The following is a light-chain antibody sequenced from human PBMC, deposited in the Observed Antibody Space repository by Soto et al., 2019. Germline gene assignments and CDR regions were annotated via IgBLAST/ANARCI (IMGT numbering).Light chain of an antibody. J-gene: IGKJ1*01. CDR2: AAS. V-gene: IGKV1-39*01. Sequence: DIQMTQSPSSLSASVRDRVTITCRASQSISGYLNWYQQKPGKAPKLLIYAASSLQSGVPSRFSGSGSGTDFTLTVISLQPEDFATYFCQQSYSTPRTFGQGTKVEVK. CDR3: QQSYSTPRT. CDR1: QSISGY.